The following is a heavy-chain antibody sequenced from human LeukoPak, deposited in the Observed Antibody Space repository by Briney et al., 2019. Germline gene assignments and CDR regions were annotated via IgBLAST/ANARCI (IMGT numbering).Heavy chain of an antibody. V-gene: IGHV4-38-2*01. CDR3: ARRDFDSSGYLSFYFDY. D-gene: IGHD3-22*01. CDR2: IYQSGST. CDR1: GYSIRSGYH. J-gene: IGHJ4*02. Sequence: TSETLSLTCAVSGYSIRSGYHWSWIRPPPGKGLEWIGSIYQSGSTYYNPSLKSQVTISVDTSKNQFSLNLSSVTAAGSAVYYCARRDFDSSGYLSFYFDYWGQGTLVTVSS.